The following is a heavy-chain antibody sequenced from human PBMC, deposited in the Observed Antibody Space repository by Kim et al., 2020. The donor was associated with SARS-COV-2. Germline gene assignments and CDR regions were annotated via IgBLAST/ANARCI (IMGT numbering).Heavy chain of an antibody. CDR3: ARGGAWWPPPEAFDI. CDR2: IWYDGSNN. D-gene: IGHD2-15*01. CDR1: GFTFSSYG. J-gene: IGHJ3*02. V-gene: IGHV3-33*01. Sequence: GGSLRLSCAASGFTFSSYGMHWVRQAPGKGLEWVAVIWYDGSNNYYADSVKGRFTISRDNSKNTLYLQMNSLRAEDTAVYYCARGGAWWPPPEAFDIWG.